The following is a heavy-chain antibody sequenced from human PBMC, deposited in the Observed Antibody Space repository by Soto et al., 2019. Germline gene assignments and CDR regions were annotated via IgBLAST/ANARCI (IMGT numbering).Heavy chain of an antibody. CDR3: ARGRIPSAIFDWFDP. CDR2: IWSDGSTE. V-gene: IGHV3-33*01. J-gene: IGHJ5*02. CDR1: GFTFDRYG. Sequence: GGSLRLSCAVSGFTFDRYGMHWVRQASRKGLEWVAVIWSDGSTEYYADSVKGRFTISRDNSKNTMYLQMNSLRGEDTGVYYCARGRIPSAIFDWFDPWGQGTLVTVSS. D-gene: IGHD2-2*01.